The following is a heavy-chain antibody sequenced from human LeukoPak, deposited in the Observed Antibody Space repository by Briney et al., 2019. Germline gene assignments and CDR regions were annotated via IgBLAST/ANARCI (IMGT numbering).Heavy chain of an antibody. J-gene: IGHJ4*02. D-gene: IGHD1-26*01. V-gene: IGHV3-30-3*01. CDR3: ARDWGQRGVGATLAN. CDR2: ISHDGSES. CDR1: GFTFSSHA. Sequence: GGSLRLSCAASGFTFSSHAMVWVRQAPGKGLEWVSFISHDGSESFHAESVKGRFTISRDNFKNTVDLQVSGLKEEDTAVYYCARDWGQRGVGATLANWGQGTLVIVSS.